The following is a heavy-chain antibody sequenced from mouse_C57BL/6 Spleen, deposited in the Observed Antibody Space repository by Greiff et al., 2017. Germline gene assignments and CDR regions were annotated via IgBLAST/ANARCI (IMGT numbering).Heavy chain of an antibody. CDR1: GFTFSSYG. V-gene: IGHV5-6*01. D-gene: IGHD1-1*01. CDR3: ARHESVLLRPFDY. J-gene: IGHJ2*01. CDR2: ISSGGSYT. Sequence: EVQGVESGGDLVKPGGSLKLSCAASGFTFSSYGMSWVRQTPDKRLEWVATISSGGSYTYYPDSVKGRFTISRDNAKNTLYLQMSSLKSEDTAMYYCARHESVLLRPFDYWGQGTTLTVSS.